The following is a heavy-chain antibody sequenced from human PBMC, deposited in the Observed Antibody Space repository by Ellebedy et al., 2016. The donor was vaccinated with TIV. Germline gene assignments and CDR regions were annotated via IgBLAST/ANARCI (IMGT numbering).Heavy chain of an antibody. Sequence: GGSLRLXXAASGFIFSNYGMHWVRQAPGKGLEWAAVIWYDGSNKYYADSVKGRFTISRDNSKNTLYLEMNSLRAEDTAVYYCVRAWGDNGDPSIDYWGQGALVTVSS. CDR2: IWYDGSNK. CDR3: VRAWGDNGDPSIDY. V-gene: IGHV3-33*01. D-gene: IGHD4-17*01. CDR1: GFIFSNYG. J-gene: IGHJ4*02.